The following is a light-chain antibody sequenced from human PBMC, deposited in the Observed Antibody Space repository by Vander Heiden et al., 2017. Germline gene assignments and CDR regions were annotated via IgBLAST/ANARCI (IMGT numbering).Light chain of an antibody. J-gene: IGLJ2*01. CDR1: SCNLGSCYD. CDR3: QSYDSSLSAVV. V-gene: IGLV1-40*01. Sequence: QSVLTQPPSVSGAPGLRVTISCTCSSCNLGSCYDVHWYLLRPGTAPKLLIYGKSNRPSGVPDRFSGSKSGTSASLAITGLQAEDEADYYCQSYDSSLSAVVFGGGTKLTVL. CDR2: GKS.